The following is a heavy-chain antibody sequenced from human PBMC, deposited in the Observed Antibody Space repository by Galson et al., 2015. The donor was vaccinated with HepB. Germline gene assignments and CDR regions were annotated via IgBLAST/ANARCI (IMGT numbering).Heavy chain of an antibody. CDR2: IIPIFGTA. CDR1: GGTFSSYA. Sequence: SVKVSCKASGGTFSSYAISWVRQAPGQGLEWMGGIIPIFGTANYAQKFQGRVTITADESTSTAYMELSSLRSEDTAVYYCARGPRIAAAGIMDVWGKGTTVTVSS. CDR3: ARGPRIAAAGIMDV. J-gene: IGHJ6*04. V-gene: IGHV1-69*13. D-gene: IGHD6-13*01.